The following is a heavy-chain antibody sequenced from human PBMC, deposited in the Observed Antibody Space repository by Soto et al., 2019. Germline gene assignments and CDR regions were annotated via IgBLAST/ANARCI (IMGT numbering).Heavy chain of an antibody. V-gene: IGHV3-33*01. Sequence: QVQLVESGGGVVQPGRSLRLSCAASGFTFSSYGMHGVRQAPGKGLAWVAVIWYDGSNKYYADSVKGRFTISRDKSKNTPYLQMNSLRAEDTAVYYCARDFGDYFGYWGQGPLVTVSS. J-gene: IGHJ4*02. CDR2: IWYDGSNK. D-gene: IGHD3-16*01. CDR3: ARDFGDYFGY. CDR1: GFTFSSYG.